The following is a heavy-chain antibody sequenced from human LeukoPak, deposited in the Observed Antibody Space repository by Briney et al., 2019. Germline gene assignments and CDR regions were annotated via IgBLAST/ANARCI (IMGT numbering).Heavy chain of an antibody. V-gene: IGHV4-39*01. J-gene: IGHJ5*02. CDR2: IYYIGST. CDR3: ARRSSVWYPFDP. CDR1: GGSISSTSYY. Sequence: SETLSLTCTVSGGSISSTSYYWDWIRQPPGKGLEWIGSIYYIGSTYYSPSLKSRVTMSVDTSKNQFSLKLSSLTAADTAVYYCARRSSVWYPFDPWGQGTLVTVSS. D-gene: IGHD6-19*01.